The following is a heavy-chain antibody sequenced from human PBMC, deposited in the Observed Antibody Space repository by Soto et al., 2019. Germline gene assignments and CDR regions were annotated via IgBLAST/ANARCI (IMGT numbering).Heavy chain of an antibody. CDR2: IHPDGSGR. D-gene: IGHD3-10*01. J-gene: IGHJ3*01. CDR1: GFTFSVYW. Sequence: PGGSLRLSCAASGFTFSVYWMAWGRHIPGKGLEWVANIHPDGSGRYYVDSVKGRFTISRDNAKNSLYLQMNSLRAEDTSVYYCAREGRLMGAFDVWGQGTVVTVSS. CDR3: AREGRLMGAFDV. V-gene: IGHV3-7*01.